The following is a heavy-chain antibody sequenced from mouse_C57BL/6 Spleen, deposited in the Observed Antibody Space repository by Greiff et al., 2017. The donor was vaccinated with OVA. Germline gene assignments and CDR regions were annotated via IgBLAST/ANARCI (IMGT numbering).Heavy chain of an antibody. J-gene: IGHJ3*01. Sequence: VQLMESGAELVMPGASVKLSCKASGYTFTSYWMHWVKQRPGQGLEWIGEIDPSDSYTNYNQKFKGKSTLTVDKSSSTAYMQLSSLTSEDSAVYYCASLDSSGPFAYWGQGTLVTVSA. D-gene: IGHD3-2*02. CDR3: ASLDSSGPFAY. V-gene: IGHV1-69*01. CDR2: IDPSDSYT. CDR1: GYTFTSYW.